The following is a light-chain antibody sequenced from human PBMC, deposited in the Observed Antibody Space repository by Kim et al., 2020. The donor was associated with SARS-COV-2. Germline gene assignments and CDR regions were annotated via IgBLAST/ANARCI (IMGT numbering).Light chain of an antibody. Sequence: SASVGERVTITCRASQNVNSWLAWYQQRPGNAPKLLIYRTSILEIGVPSRFIGSGSGTEYTLTVDGLQPDDFATYYCQHYNHFPWTFGQGTKLKI. J-gene: IGKJ2*02. CDR3: QHYNHFPWT. CDR1: QNVNSW. CDR2: RTS. V-gene: IGKV1-5*03.